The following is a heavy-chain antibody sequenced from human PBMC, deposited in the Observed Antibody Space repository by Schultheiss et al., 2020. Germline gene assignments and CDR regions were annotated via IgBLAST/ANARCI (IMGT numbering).Heavy chain of an antibody. CDR1: GASISTYY. D-gene: IGHD1-1*01. Sequence: ETLSLSCSVSGASISTYYWSWIRQPAGKGLEWIGRISTSGSTNYNPSLKSRVTMSVDTSKNQFSLKLSSVTAADTAVYYCARDWELERRDAFDIWGQGTMVTVSS. V-gene: IGHV4-4*07. J-gene: IGHJ3*02. CDR3: ARDWELERRDAFDI. CDR2: ISTSGST.